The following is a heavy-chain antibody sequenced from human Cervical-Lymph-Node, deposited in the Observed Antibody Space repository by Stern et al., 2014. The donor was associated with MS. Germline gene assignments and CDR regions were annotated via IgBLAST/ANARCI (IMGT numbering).Heavy chain of an antibody. CDR2: ISSDGRDK. V-gene: IGHV3-30*01. D-gene: IGHD4-17*01. CDR1: GLTFKHNA. CDR3: ASPKNYGDFDY. J-gene: IGHJ4*02. Sequence: VQLVESGGGVVQPGRSLRLSCTASGLTFKHNALHWVRQAPGKGLEWVAVISSDGRDKYYSASVNGGFTISRDNSKNTAYLQMNSLRLEDTGVYYCASPKNYGDFDYWGQGTLVTVSS.